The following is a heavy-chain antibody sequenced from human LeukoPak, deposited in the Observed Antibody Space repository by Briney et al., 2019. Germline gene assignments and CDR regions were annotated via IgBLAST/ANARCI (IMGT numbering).Heavy chain of an antibody. CDR3: ARGKFGTTVTTYYYYYYMDV. CDR1: GFTFSSYS. Sequence: GGSLRLSCAASGFTFSSYSMNWVRQAPGKGLEWVSSISGSSSYIYYADSVKGRFTISRHNAKNSLYLQMNSLRAENTAVYYCARGKFGTTVTTYYYYYYMDVWGKGTTVTVSS. D-gene: IGHD4-17*01. V-gene: IGHV3-21*01. CDR2: ISGSSSYI. J-gene: IGHJ6*03.